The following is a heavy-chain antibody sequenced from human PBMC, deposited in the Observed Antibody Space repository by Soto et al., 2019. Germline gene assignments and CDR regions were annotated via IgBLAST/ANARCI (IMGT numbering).Heavy chain of an antibody. V-gene: IGHV3-7*01. CDR2: IKQDGSEK. D-gene: IGHD6-13*01. CDR1: GFTFSSYW. CDR3: ARQDSSSCYYYYYGMDV. J-gene: IGHJ6*02. Sequence: GGSLRLSCAASGFTFSSYWMSWVRQAPGKGLEWVANIKQDGSEKYYVDSVKGRFTISRDNAKNSLYLLMNSLRAEDTAVYYCARQDSSSCYYYYYGMDVWGQGTTVTVSS.